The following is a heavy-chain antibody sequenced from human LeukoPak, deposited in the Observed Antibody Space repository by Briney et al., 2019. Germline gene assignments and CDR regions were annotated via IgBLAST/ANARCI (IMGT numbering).Heavy chain of an antibody. CDR3: ARARNNYDSSGYSALDY. CDR1: XLMFSSHG. D-gene: IGHD3-22*01. Sequence: PGGSLRLSCAASSXLMFSSHGLHLVRQAPGKGLEWVAVIWYDGSNEYYADSVKGRFTISRDNSKNTLYLQMNSLRAEDTAVYYCARARNNYDSSGYSALDYWGQGTLVTVSS. CDR2: IWYDGSNE. J-gene: IGHJ4*02. V-gene: IGHV3-33*01.